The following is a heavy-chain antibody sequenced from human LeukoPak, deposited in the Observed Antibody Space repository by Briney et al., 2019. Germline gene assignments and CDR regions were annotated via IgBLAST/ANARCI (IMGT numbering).Heavy chain of an antibody. J-gene: IGHJ5*02. CDR2: IKLDGSEE. CDR3: ARGLSKGDSRYNWFGR. V-gene: IGHV3-7*04. D-gene: IGHD2-21*01. CDR1: GFTFNTHW. Sequence: GGSLRLSCVLSGFTFNTHWTNCVRQAPGKGLECVANIKLDGSEENYVDSVKGRFTISRDNGKNSLHLQMNSVKVEGTAVYYCARGLSKGDSRYNWFGRWGQATLVSVSS.